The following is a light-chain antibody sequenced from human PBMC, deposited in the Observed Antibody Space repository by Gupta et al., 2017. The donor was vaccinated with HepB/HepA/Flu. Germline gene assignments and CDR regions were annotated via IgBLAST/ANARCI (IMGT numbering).Light chain of an antibody. Sequence: VVTQSTDFPGVCLGGGGDINCQSSQSVFWDSNKNNYLAWYQQKSGQPPKLLTHWASTRESGVPDRFSGSGSGTDFALTISNLQTEDVAVYYCQQYYDTPPTFGQGTKVEIK. J-gene: IGKJ1*01. CDR2: WAS. CDR1: QSVFWDSNKNNY. CDR3: QQYYDTPPT. V-gene: IGKV4-1*01.